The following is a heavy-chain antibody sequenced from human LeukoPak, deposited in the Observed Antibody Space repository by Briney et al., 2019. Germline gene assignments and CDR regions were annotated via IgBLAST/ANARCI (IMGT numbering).Heavy chain of an antibody. J-gene: IGHJ6*03. Sequence: PSETLSLTCTVSGYSISSIYCWDWIRQPPGKGLEWIGSIYHSGTTYYNPSLKSRVTISLDTSKNQFSLKLSSVTAADTAVYYCARNLPSKYFDYDYYYMDVWGKGTTVTVSS. CDR2: IYHSGTT. CDR1: GYSISSIYC. CDR3: ARNLPSKYFDYDYYYMDV. D-gene: IGHD3-9*01. V-gene: IGHV4-38-2*02.